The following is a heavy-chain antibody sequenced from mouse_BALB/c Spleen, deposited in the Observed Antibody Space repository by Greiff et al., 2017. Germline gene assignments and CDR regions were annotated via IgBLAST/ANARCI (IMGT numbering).Heavy chain of an antibody. CDR1: GFTFSSYG. CDR3: ARQITTVVASYYFDY. Sequence: EVQLVESGGDLVKPGGSLKLSCAASGFTFSSYGMSWVRQTPDKRLEWVATISSGGSYTYYPDSVKGRFTISRDNAKNTLYLQMSSLKSEDTAMYYCARQITTVVASYYFDYWGQGTTLTVSS. CDR2: ISSGGSYT. J-gene: IGHJ2*01. D-gene: IGHD1-1*01. V-gene: IGHV5-6*01.